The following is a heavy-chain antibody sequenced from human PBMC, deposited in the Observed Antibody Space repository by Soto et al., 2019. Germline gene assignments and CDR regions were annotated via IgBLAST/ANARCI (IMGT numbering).Heavy chain of an antibody. J-gene: IGHJ4*02. V-gene: IGHV3-21*01. D-gene: IGHD1-26*01. Sequence: EVQLVESGGGLVKPGGSLRLSCAASGFTFSSYSMNWVRQAPGKGLEWVSSISSSSSYIYYADSVKGRFTISRDNAKNWLYLQMNSLGGEDTAVYYCARDLKGVGCLPPWDFDYWGQGTLVTVSS. CDR2: ISSSSSYI. CDR3: ARDLKGVGCLPPWDFDY. CDR1: GFTFSSYS.